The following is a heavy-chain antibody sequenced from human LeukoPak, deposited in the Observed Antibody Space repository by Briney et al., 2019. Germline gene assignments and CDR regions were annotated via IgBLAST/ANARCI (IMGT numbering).Heavy chain of an antibody. D-gene: IGHD1-26*01. Sequence: SQTLSLTCTVSGGSISSGSYYWSWIRQPAGKGLEWIGRIYTSGSTNYSPSLKSRVTISVDTSKNQFSLKLSSVTAADTAVYYCARAWVGATRVDYWGQGTLVTVSS. J-gene: IGHJ4*02. CDR3: ARAWVGATRVDY. CDR1: GGSISSGSYY. V-gene: IGHV4-61*02. CDR2: IYTSGST.